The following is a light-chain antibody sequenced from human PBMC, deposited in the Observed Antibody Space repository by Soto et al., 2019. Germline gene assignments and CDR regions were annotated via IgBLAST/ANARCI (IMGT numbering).Light chain of an antibody. V-gene: IGKV1-17*01. CDR2: EAS. J-gene: IGKJ1*01. Sequence: DIQMTQSPSSLSASVGDRITFTCRASQGISNDLDGYHQKPAKAPERLIYEASSLQSGVPSRFSGSGSGTEFTLTITSLQAEDFGTYYCLQYSTYPWTFGQGTKVEIK. CDR1: QGISND. CDR3: LQYSTYPWT.